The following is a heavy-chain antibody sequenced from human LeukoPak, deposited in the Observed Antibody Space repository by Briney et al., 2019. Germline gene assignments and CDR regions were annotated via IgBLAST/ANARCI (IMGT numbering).Heavy chain of an antibody. CDR3: ARRSSGWYGGFDY. CDR2: INAGNGNT. Sequence: ASVKVSCKASGYTFTSYAMYWVRQAPGQRLEWMGWINAGNGNTKYSQKFQGRVTITRDTSASTAYMELSSLRSEDTAVYYCARRSSGWYGGFDYWGQGTLVTVSS. V-gene: IGHV1-3*01. J-gene: IGHJ4*02. D-gene: IGHD6-19*01. CDR1: GYTFTSYA.